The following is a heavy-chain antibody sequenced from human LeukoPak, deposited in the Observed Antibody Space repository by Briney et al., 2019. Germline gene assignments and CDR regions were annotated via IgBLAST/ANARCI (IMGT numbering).Heavy chain of an antibody. CDR2: IYPGDSDT. CDR3: ARQGSYNDYYYYGMDV. D-gene: IGHD1-1*01. J-gene: IGHJ6*02. V-gene: IGHV5-51*01. CDR1: GNSFPSYW. Sequence: GESLKISCKGSGNSFPSYWIGWVRQMPGKGLEWMGIIYPGDSDTRYSPSFQGQVTILADKSISTAYLQWSSLKASDTAMYYCARQGSYNDYYYYGMDVWGQGTTVTVSS.